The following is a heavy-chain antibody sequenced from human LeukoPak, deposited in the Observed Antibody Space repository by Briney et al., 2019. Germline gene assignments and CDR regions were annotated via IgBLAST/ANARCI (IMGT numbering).Heavy chain of an antibody. CDR2: INPAHSDT. Sequence: GESLKISCKTSGYRFTSFWVAWVRQMPGKGLEWMGLINPAHSDTKYSPSFEGRVTISVEKSISTAYLEWNSLKASGTAMYSCATPGQTNAFYVWGRGTTVTVSS. CDR1: GYRFTSFW. J-gene: IGHJ3*01. V-gene: IGHV5-51*01. CDR3: ATPGQTNAFYV. D-gene: IGHD1-1*01.